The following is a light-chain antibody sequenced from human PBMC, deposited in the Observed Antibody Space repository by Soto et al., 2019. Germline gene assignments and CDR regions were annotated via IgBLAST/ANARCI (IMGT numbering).Light chain of an antibody. CDR3: YSYDSSLSHNYV. CDR2: GNS. J-gene: IGLJ1*01. V-gene: IGLV1-40*01. CDR1: SSNIGADYD. Sequence: QSVLTQPPSVSGAPGQRVTISCTGSSSNIGADYDVHWYRQLPGAAPKLLITGNSCRPSGVPDRFSGSKSGTSAYLAITGLQAEDEADYYCYSYDSSLSHNYVFGTGTKVTVL.